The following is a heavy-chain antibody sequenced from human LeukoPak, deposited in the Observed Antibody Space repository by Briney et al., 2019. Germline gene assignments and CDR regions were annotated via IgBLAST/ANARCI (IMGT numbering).Heavy chain of an antibody. J-gene: IGHJ4*02. D-gene: IGHD3-22*01. V-gene: IGHV4-39*07. CDR3: AGLVGRYSSGLYYYYFDY. CDR1: GGSISSSSYY. Sequence: SETLSLTCTVSGGSISSSSYYWGWIRQPPGEGLEWIGSIYYSGSTYYNPSLKSRVTISIDKSKNQFFLNLSSVTAADTAVYYCAGLVGRYSSGLYYYYFDYWGQGTLVTVSS. CDR2: IYYSGST.